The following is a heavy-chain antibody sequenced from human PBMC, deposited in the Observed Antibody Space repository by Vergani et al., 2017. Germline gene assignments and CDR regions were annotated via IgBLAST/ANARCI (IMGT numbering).Heavy chain of an antibody. Sequence: VQLVESGGGVVQPGRSLRLSCAASGFTFSSYGMHWVRQAPGKGLEWVSAISGSGGSTYYADSVKGRFTISRDNSKNTLYLQMNSLRAEDTAVYYCARVLPVVPAAIFTLSYYYYYYGMDVWGQGTTVTVSS. CDR2: ISGSGGST. V-gene: IGHV3-23*04. J-gene: IGHJ6*02. CDR1: GFTFSSYG. CDR3: ARVLPVVPAAIFTLSYYYYYYGMDV. D-gene: IGHD2-2*02.